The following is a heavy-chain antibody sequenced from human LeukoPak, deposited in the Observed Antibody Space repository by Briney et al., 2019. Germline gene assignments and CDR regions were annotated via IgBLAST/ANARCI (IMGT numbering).Heavy chain of an antibody. V-gene: IGHV4-59*01. Sequence: PSETLSLTCTVSGGSINNYYWSWIRQPPGKGLEWIGYIYYSGNTIYNPSLKSRLTISVDTSKNQFSLKLSSVTAADTAVYYCVRIAATGTLSIDYWSQGALVTVSS. J-gene: IGHJ4*02. CDR3: VRIAATGTLSIDY. D-gene: IGHD6-13*01. CDR1: GGSINNYY. CDR2: IYYSGNT.